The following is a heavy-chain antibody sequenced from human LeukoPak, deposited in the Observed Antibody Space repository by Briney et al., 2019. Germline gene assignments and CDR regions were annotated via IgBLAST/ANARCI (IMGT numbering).Heavy chain of an antibody. J-gene: IGHJ4*02. D-gene: IGHD3-3*01. Sequence: GGSLRLSCAASEFTFSGYTMHGVRQAPGRGLEWVSSISSSSSYIYYADSVKGRFTISRDNAKNSVFLEMNSLRVDDTAIYYCAKDARIFGVINYFDSWGQGTLVTVSS. CDR3: AKDARIFGVINYFDS. CDR2: ISSSSSYI. V-gene: IGHV3-21*01. CDR1: EFTFSGYT.